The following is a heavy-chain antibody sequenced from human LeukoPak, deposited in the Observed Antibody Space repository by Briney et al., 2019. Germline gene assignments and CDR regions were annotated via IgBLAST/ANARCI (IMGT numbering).Heavy chain of an antibody. CDR3: ARDLFGFYGDYYYYYYGMDV. Sequence: ASVKVSCKASGYTFTSYAMNWVRQAPGHGLEWMGWINTNTGNPTYAQGFTGRFVFSLDTSVSTAYLQISSLKAEDTAVYYCARDLFGFYGDYYYYYYGMDVWGQGTTVTVSS. J-gene: IGHJ6*02. V-gene: IGHV7-4-1*02. CDR2: INTNTGNP. D-gene: IGHD4-17*01. CDR1: GYTFTSYA.